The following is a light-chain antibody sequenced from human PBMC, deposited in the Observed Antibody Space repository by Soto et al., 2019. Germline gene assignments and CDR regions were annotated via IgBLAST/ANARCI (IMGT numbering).Light chain of an antibody. CDR2: AAS. J-gene: IGKJ1*01. Sequence: DIQVTQSPSSLSASVGDRVTITCRSSQGIRDDLGWYQQKAGEAPKRLIYAASSLHSGVPSRFSGSGSGTEFTLTISSLQPEDFATYYCLQYRSFPRTFGQGTKVDI. CDR1: QGIRDD. V-gene: IGKV1-17*01. CDR3: LQYRSFPRT.